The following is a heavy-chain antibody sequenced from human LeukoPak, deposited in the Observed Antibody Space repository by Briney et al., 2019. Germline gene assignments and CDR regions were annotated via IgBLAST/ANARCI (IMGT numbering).Heavy chain of an antibody. D-gene: IGHD6-19*01. J-gene: IGHJ4*02. Sequence: PSETLSLTCTVSGGSISSSSYYWGWIRQPPGKGLEWIGSIYYSGSTYYNPSLKSRVTISVDTSKNQFSLKLSSVTAADTAVYYCAVMSSYSSGWYGWGQGTLVTVSS. CDR2: IYYSGST. CDR3: AVMSSYSSGWYG. V-gene: IGHV4-39*07. CDR1: GGSISSSSYY.